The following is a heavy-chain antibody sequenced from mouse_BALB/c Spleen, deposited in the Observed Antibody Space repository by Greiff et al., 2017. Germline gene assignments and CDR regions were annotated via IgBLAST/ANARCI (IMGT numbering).Heavy chain of an antibody. J-gene: IGHJ3*01. Sequence: EVQLQESGGGLVQPGGSRKLSCAASGFTFSSFGMHWVRQAPEKGLEWVAYISSGSSTIYYADTVKGRFTISRDNPKNTLFLQMTSLRSEDTAMYYCARSGYGYDEETWFAYWGQGTLVTVSA. CDR2: ISSGSSTI. V-gene: IGHV5-17*02. CDR1: GFTFSSFG. D-gene: IGHD2-2*01. CDR3: ARSGYGYDEETWFAY.